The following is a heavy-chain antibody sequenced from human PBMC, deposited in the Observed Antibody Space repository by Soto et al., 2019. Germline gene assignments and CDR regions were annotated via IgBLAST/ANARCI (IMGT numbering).Heavy chain of an antibody. J-gene: IGHJ4*02. CDR2: IYYSGST. CDR3: ARSVLRRDGYSSWPFDS. Sequence: SETLSLTCTVSGGSTSSYYWSWIRQPPGKGLEWIADIYYSGSTNYNPSLKSRVTISLESAKNQISLKVTSVSTADTAVYYCARSVLRRDGYSSWPFDSWGQGTSVTVSS. CDR1: GGSTSSYY. V-gene: IGHV4-59*01. D-gene: IGHD5-18*01.